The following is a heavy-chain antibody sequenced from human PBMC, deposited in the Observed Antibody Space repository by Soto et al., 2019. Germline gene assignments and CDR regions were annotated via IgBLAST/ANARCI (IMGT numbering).Heavy chain of an antibody. V-gene: IGHV4-34*01. J-gene: IGHJ5*02. CDR1: GGSFSGYY. CDR2: INHSGST. D-gene: IGHD6-6*01. CDR3: ARGSPNIAARPGWFDL. Sequence: QVQLQQWGAGLLKPSETLSLTCAVYGGSFSGYYWSWIRQPPGKGLAWIGEINHSGSTNYNPSVTRRPTISVDTSKNQFSRTLSCVTAADTAVYYCARGSPNIAARPGWFDLWCQGTLVTVSS.